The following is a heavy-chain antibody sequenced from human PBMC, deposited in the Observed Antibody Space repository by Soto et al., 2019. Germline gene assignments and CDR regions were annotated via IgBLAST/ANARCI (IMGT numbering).Heavy chain of an antibody. D-gene: IGHD3-22*01. Sequence: XESLRISCKGSGYSFTSYWIGWVRQMPGKGLEWMGIIYPGDSDTRYSPSSQGQVTISADKSISTAYLQWSSLKASDTAVYYCARPVYYYDSSGYYYGMDVWGQGTTVTVSS. CDR1: GYSFTSYW. V-gene: IGHV5-51*01. CDR2: IYPGDSDT. CDR3: ARPVYYYDSSGYYYGMDV. J-gene: IGHJ6*02.